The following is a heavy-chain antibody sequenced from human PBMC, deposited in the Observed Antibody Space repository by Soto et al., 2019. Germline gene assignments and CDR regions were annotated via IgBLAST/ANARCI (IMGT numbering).Heavy chain of an antibody. D-gene: IGHD6-13*01. CDR2: IYYSGST. CDR3: ASDSQQLVGAEYFQH. CDR1: GGSISSGGYY. Sequence: SETLSLTCTVSGGSISSGGYYWSWIRQHPGKGLEWIGYIYYSGSTYYNPSHKSRVTISVDTSKNQFSLKLSSVTAADTAVYYCASDSQQLVGAEYFQHWGQGTLVTVSS. V-gene: IGHV4-31*03. J-gene: IGHJ1*01.